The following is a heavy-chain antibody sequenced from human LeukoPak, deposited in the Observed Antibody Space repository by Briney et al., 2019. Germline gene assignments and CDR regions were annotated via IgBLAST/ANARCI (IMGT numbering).Heavy chain of an antibody. J-gene: IGHJ4*02. Sequence: PGGSLRLSCAASGFTFSSYEMNWVRQAPGKGLEWVSYISGSGSIIWYADSVKGRFTISRDNAKNSLYLQMNSLRAEDTAVYYCARDLEWELGYFDYWGQGTLVTVSS. CDR3: ARDLEWELGYFDY. CDR1: GFTFSSYE. CDR2: ISGSGSII. D-gene: IGHD1-26*01. V-gene: IGHV3-48*03.